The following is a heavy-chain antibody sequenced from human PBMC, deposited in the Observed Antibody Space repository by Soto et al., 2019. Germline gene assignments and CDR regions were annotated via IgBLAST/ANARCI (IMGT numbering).Heavy chain of an antibody. Sequence: QVQLQQWGAGLLKPSETLSLTCAVYGGSFSGYYWSWIRQPPGKGLEWIGEINHSGSTNYNPSLKSGVTISVDTSKNQFSLKLSSVTAADTAVYYCARGSSIAAANQGLGWFDPWGQGTLVTVSS. CDR2: INHSGST. D-gene: IGHD6-13*01. V-gene: IGHV4-34*01. CDR1: GGSFSGYY. CDR3: ARGSSIAAANQGLGWFDP. J-gene: IGHJ5*02.